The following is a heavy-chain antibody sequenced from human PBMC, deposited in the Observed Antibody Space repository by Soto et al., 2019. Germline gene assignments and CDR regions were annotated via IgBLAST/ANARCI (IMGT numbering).Heavy chain of an antibody. CDR3: ARASAGTTGKTVGDYYYYMDV. CDR2: INPNSGGT. Sequence: ASVKVSCKASGYTFTGYYMHWVRQAPGQGLEWMGWINPNSGGTNYAQKFQGWVTMTRDTSISTAYMELSRLRSDDTAVYYCARASAGTTGKTVGDYYYYMDVWGKGTTVTVSS. CDR1: GYTFTGYY. V-gene: IGHV1-2*04. J-gene: IGHJ6*03. D-gene: IGHD1-1*01.